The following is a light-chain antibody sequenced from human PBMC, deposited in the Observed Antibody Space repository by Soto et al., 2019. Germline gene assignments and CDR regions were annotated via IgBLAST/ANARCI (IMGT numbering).Light chain of an antibody. CDR1: QGISNY. CDR2: AAT. J-gene: IGKJ4*02. V-gene: IGKV1-27*01. CDR3: QKYNSAPFG. Sequence: DIQMTQSPSSLYASVGDRVTITCRARQGISNYLAWYPQKPGKVPKLLIYAATTLQSGVPSRFSGSGSGTDFTLTISSLQPEDVATYYCQKYNSAPFGFGGGTKVQIK.